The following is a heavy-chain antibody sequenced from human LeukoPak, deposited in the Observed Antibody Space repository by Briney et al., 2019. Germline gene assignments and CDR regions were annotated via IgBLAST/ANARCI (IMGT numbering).Heavy chain of an antibody. V-gene: IGHV4-59*12. CDR2: IYYSGST. D-gene: IGHD6-19*01. CDR3: AREYSSGWYRLKGFDY. J-gene: IGHJ4*02. CDR1: GGSISSYY. Sequence: SETLSLTCTVSGGSISSYYWSWIRQPPGKGLEWIGYIYYSGSTNYNPSLKSRVTISVDTSKNQFSLKLSSVTAADTAVYYCAREYSSGWYRLKGFDYWGQGTLVTVSS.